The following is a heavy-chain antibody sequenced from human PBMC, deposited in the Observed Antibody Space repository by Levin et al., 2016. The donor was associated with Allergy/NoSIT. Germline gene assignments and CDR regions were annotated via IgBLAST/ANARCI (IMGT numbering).Heavy chain of an antibody. Sequence: VRQAPGKGPEWISYISTNGRTRYYADSVKGRFTISRDNAKNSLYLQMNSLRAEDTAVYYCARDWFFHDTNGHGNYFDYWGQGTLVTVSS. CDR3: ARDWFFHDTNGHGNYFDY. V-gene: IGHV3-48*03. CDR2: ISTNGRTR. D-gene: IGHD2-8*01. J-gene: IGHJ4*02.